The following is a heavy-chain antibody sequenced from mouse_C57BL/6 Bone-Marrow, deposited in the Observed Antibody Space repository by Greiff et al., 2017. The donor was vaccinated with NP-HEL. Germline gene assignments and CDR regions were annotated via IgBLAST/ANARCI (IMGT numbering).Heavy chain of an antibody. CDR2: IDPSDSYT. Sequence: VQLQQPGAELVMPGASVKLSCKASGYTFTSYWMHWVKQRPGQGLEWIGEIDPSDSYTNYNQKFTGKSTLTVDKSSSTAYMQLSSLTSEDSAVYYCARHGSSSFYAMDYWGQGTSVTVSS. D-gene: IGHD1-1*01. CDR1: GYTFTSYW. J-gene: IGHJ4*01. CDR3: ARHGSSSFYAMDY. V-gene: IGHV1-69*01.